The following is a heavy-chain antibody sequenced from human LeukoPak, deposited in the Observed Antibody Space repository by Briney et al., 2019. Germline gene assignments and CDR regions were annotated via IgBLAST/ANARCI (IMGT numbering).Heavy chain of an antibody. CDR2: IYYSGST. D-gene: IGHD2-2*01. V-gene: IGHV4-59*08. Sequence: SETLSLTRTVSGGSISSYYWSWIRQPPGKGLEWIGYIYYSGSTNYNPSLKSRVTISVDTSENQFSLKLSSVTAADTAVYYCARALIVVVPAAGANYMDVWGKGTTVTVSS. CDR1: GGSISSYY. J-gene: IGHJ6*03. CDR3: ARALIVVVPAAGANYMDV.